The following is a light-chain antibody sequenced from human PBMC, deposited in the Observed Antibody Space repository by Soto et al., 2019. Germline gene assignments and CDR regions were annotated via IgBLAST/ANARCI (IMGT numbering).Light chain of an antibody. CDR1: QNINSH. CDR3: QQSHITTLFT. Sequence: DIQMTQSPSSLSASIGDRVTITCRASQNINSHLNWYQQKPGKAPKVVIYAASRLQSGVPSRFSGRESGTEFTLTISSLEPEDFATYYCQQSHITTLFTFGKGTKLEIK. CDR2: AAS. V-gene: IGKV1-39*01. J-gene: IGKJ2*01.